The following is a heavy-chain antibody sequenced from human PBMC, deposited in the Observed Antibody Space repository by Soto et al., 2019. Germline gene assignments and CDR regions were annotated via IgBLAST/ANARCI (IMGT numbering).Heavy chain of an antibody. V-gene: IGHV4-31*03. J-gene: IGHJ4*02. CDR2: IYYSGST. CDR3: ARAGGLGAVAADY. D-gene: IGHD6-19*01. CDR1: GGSISSGGYY. Sequence: SETLSLTCTVSGGSISSGGYYWSWIRQHPGKGLEWIGYIYYSGSTYYNPSLKSRVTISVDTSKNQFSLKLSSVTAADTAVYYCARAGGLGAVAADYWGQGTLVTVSS.